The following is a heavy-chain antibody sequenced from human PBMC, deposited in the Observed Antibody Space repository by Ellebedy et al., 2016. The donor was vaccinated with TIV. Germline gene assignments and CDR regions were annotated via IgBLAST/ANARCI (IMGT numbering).Heavy chain of an antibody. CDR3: ARMVNSVTTFYFAL. D-gene: IGHD4-17*01. CDR2: IHPGDSDT. Sequence: GESLKISCKGSGYSFTNYWIGWVRQMPGKGLEWMGIIHPGDSDTRYSPSFQGQVTISADTSITTAYLYWDSLTSSDTAIYYCARMVNSVTTFYFALWGQGTLVTVSS. V-gene: IGHV5-51*01. CDR1: GYSFTNYW. J-gene: IGHJ4*01.